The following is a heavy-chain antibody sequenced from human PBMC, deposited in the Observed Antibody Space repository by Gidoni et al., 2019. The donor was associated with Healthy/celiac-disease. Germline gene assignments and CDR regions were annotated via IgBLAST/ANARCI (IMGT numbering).Heavy chain of an antibody. CDR3: ARDTNYYGSGSYYNDYYYGMDV. D-gene: IGHD3-10*01. J-gene: IGHJ6*02. CDR2: ISAYNGNT. V-gene: IGHV1-18*04. Sequence: QVQLVQPGAEVKKPGASVKVSCKASGYTFTSYGISWVRQAPGQGLEWMGWISAYNGNTNYAQKLQGRVTMTTDTSTSTAYMELRSLRSDDTAVYYCARDTNYYGSGSYYNDYYYGMDVWGQGTTVTVSS. CDR1: GYTFTSYG.